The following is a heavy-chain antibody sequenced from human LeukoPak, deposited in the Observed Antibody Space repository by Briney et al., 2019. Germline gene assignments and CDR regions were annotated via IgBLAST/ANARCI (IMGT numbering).Heavy chain of an antibody. CDR2: ISYDGSNK. CDR1: GFTFSSYA. J-gene: IGHJ4*02. Sequence: GGSLRLSCAASGFTFSSYAMHWVRQAPGKGLEWVAVISYDGSNKYYADSVKGRFTISRDNSKNTLYLQMNSLRAEDTAVYYCARGGDIVATYFDYWGQGTLVTVSS. V-gene: IGHV3-30-3*01. D-gene: IGHD5-12*01. CDR3: ARGGDIVATYFDY.